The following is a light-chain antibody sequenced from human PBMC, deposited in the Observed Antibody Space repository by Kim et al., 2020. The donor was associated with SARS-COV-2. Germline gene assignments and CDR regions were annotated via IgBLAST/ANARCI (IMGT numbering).Light chain of an antibody. CDR1: RPNSVAGFD. CDR3: QSYDSSLSGLYV. J-gene: IGLJ1*01. Sequence: TIACNGTRPNSVAGFDVHWYQALPGTAPKLLIYGNSNRPSGVPDRFSGSKSGTSASLAITGLQAEDEADYYFQSYDSSLSGLYVFGTGTKVTVL. V-gene: IGLV1-40*01. CDR2: GNS.